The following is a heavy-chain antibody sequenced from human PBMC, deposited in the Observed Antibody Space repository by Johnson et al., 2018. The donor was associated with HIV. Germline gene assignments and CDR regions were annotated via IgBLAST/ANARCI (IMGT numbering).Heavy chain of an antibody. D-gene: IGHD6-13*01. Sequence: VQLVESGGGLVQPGGSLRLSCAASGFTFSSYWMGWVRQAPGKGLEWVANIKQDGSEKYYVDSLKGRFTISRDNARHSLYLQLNSLRAADTALYYCARGKGAAAGLDAFDIWGQGTMVIVSS. CDR2: IKQDGSEK. CDR3: ARGKGAAAGLDAFDI. V-gene: IGHV3-7*05. J-gene: IGHJ3*02. CDR1: GFTFSSYW.